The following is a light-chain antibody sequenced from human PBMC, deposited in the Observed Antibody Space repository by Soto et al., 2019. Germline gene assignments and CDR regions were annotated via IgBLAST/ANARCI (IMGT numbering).Light chain of an antibody. V-gene: IGLV2-23*01. Sequence: QSVLTQPASVSGSPGQSITISCTGTSSDVGSYNLVSWYQQHPGKAPILMIYEGSKRPSGVSNRFSGSKSGNTASLTISGLQAEDEADYYCCSYAGSSTYVFGTGTKLTVL. CDR2: EGS. J-gene: IGLJ1*01. CDR1: SSDVGSYNL. CDR3: CSYAGSSTYV.